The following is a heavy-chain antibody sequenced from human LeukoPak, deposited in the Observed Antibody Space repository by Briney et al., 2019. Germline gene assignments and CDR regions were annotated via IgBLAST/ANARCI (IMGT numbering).Heavy chain of an antibody. CDR3: ASSYYDFWSGQIDY. J-gene: IGHJ4*02. CDR2: INHSGST. CDR1: GGSFSGYY. Sequence: SETLSLTCAVYGGSFSGYYWSWIRQPPGKGLEWIGEINHSGSTNYNPSLKSRVTISVDTSKNQFSLKLSSVTAADTAVYYCASSYYDFWSGQIDYWGQGTLVTVSS. V-gene: IGHV4-34*01. D-gene: IGHD3-3*01.